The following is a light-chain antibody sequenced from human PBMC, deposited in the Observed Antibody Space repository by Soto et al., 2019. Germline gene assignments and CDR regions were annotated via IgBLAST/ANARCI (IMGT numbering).Light chain of an antibody. Sequence: EIVLTQSPATLSLSPGERAILSCRASQSVSSYLAWYQQKPAQAPRLLIYDASNRATGIPARFSGSGSGTDFTLTISSLEPEDFAVYYCQQRSNWFTFGXGTRLEIK. CDR1: QSVSSY. V-gene: IGKV3-11*01. CDR3: QQRSNWFT. CDR2: DAS. J-gene: IGKJ5*01.